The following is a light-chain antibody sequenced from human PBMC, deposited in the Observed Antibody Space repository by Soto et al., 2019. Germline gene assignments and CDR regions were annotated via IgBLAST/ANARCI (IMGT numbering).Light chain of an antibody. CDR3: QQRRSWTRA. CDR2: DAS. V-gene: IGKV3-11*01. J-gene: IGKJ1*01. Sequence: EIVLTQSPATLSLSPGERATLSCRASQSVSSYLAWYQQKPGQAPRLLIYDASNRATGIPARFSGSGSGTDFTLTISSLEPEDFAVYYCQQRRSWTRAFGQGTKVEF. CDR1: QSVSSY.